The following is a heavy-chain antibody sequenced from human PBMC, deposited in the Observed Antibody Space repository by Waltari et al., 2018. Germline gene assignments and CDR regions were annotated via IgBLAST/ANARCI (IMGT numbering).Heavy chain of an antibody. D-gene: IGHD6-13*01. CDR1: GFTFSTNW. V-gene: IGHV3-7*01. J-gene: IGHJ4*02. CDR3: TRGGDDSSWYWRN. Sequence: EVQLVESGGGLVQPGGALRLPCAASGFTFSTNWMTWVRQAPGKGLEWVANINQDGSEKYSVESVKGRFTISRDNAKNSLYLQLNSLRADDTAVYYCTRGGDDSSWYWRNWGQGTLVTVSS. CDR2: INQDGSEK.